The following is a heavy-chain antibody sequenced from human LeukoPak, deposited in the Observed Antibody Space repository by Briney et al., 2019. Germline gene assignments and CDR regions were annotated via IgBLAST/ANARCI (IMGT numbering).Heavy chain of an antibody. D-gene: IGHD3-10*01. V-gene: IGHV4-34*01. J-gene: IGHJ4*02. Sequence: SETLSLTCAVYGGSFSGYYWSWICQPPGKGLEWIGEINHSGSTNYNPSLKSRVTISVDTSKNQFSLKLSSVTAADTAVYYCARGYITMVRGVINRVFDYWGQGTLVTVSS. CDR1: GGSFSGYY. CDR2: INHSGST. CDR3: ARGYITMVRGVINRVFDY.